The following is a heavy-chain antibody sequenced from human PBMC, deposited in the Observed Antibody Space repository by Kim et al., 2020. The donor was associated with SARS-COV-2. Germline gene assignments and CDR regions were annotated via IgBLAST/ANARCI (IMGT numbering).Heavy chain of an antibody. V-gene: IGHV3-23*05. CDR3: AKSRNGYYVFDY. CDR2: FSSSGSST. D-gene: IGHD3-22*01. Sequence: GGSLRLSCAASGFTFSSYGMSWVRQPPGKGLEWVSTFSSSGSSTYYADSVKVRFTISRDNSKNMLFLQMNSLSAEDTAVYYCAKSRNGYYVFDYWGQGTLVTVSS. CDR1: GFTFSSYG. J-gene: IGHJ4*02.